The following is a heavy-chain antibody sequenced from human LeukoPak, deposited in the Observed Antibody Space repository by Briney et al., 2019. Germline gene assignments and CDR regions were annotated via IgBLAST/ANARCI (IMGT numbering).Heavy chain of an antibody. CDR1: GGSISSYY. D-gene: IGHD4-17*01. Sequence: SETLSLTCTVSGGSISSYYWSWIRQPAGKGLEWIGRIYTSGSTNYNPSLKSRVTMSVVTSKNRFSLKLNSVAAADTAVYYCARTRGGYGDYTFDSWGQGTLVTASS. CDR3: ARTRGGYGDYTFDS. CDR2: IYTSGST. V-gene: IGHV4-4*07. J-gene: IGHJ4*02.